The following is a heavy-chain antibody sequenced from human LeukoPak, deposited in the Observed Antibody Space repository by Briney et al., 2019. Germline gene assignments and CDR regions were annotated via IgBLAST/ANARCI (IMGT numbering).Heavy chain of an antibody. CDR2: IYYSGST. CDR3: ASNYYGSGSYPH. J-gene: IGHJ4*02. CDR1: GGSISSYY. D-gene: IGHD3-10*01. V-gene: IGHV4-59*01. Sequence: SETLSLTCTVSGGSISSYYWSWIRQPPGKGLEWIGYIYYSGSTNYNPSLKSRVTISVDTSKNQFSLKLSSVTAADTAVYYCASNYYGSGSYPHWGQGTLVTVSS.